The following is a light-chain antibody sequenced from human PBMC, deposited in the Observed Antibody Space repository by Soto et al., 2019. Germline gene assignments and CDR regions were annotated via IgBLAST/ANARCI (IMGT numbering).Light chain of an antibody. CDR3: QQYGSSGT. Sequence: EIVLTQSPGTLSLSSGERATLSCRASQSVSNNYLAWYQQKPGQAPRLLIYGASNRATGIPDRFSGSGSGTDFTLTISXLEPEDFAVHYCQQYGSSGTFGQGTKVDIK. V-gene: IGKV3-20*01. J-gene: IGKJ1*01. CDR1: QSVSNNY. CDR2: GAS.